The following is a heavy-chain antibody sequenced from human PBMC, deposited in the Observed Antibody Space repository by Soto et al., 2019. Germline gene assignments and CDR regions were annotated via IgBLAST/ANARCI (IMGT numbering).Heavy chain of an antibody. CDR2: IGLSGDTI. D-gene: IGHD3-16*01. Sequence: GGSLRLSCAVSGFSFTNYEMNWVRQAPGKGLEWIAYIGLSGDTIYYADSVKGRFTISRDHSKNSLGLQMNSLRADDTALYYCARESFSASPNFFDYWGRGTQVTVSS. J-gene: IGHJ4*02. V-gene: IGHV3-48*03. CDR1: GFSFTNYE. CDR3: ARESFSASPNFFDY.